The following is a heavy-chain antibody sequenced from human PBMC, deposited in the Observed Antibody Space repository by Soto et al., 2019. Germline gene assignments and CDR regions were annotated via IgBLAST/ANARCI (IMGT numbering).Heavy chain of an antibody. CDR3: ATNYGSGSTAFDY. Sequence: QVQLVQSGAEVKKPGSSVKVSCTASGDTFNFYTISWVRQAPGQGLEWMGRTNPMLGMADYPQKFQGRVTMSADKSTSTVYMTLPRLRSEDTAVYYCATNYGSGSTAFDYWGQGTLVTVSS. CDR1: GDTFNFYT. V-gene: IGHV1-69*02. CDR2: TNPMLGMA. J-gene: IGHJ4*02. D-gene: IGHD3-10*01.